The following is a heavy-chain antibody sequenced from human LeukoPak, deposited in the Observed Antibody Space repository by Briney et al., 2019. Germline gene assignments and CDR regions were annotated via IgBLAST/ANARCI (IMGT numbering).Heavy chain of an antibody. Sequence: GGSLRLSCSASGFTVTNAWMNWVRQAPGEGLDWVGRIASKTDGGATDYAAPVKGRFTISRDDSKNTLNLQMNSLKTEDTAVYYCTTGIRGDWGQGTLVTVSS. V-gene: IGHV3-15*07. CDR3: TTGIRGD. J-gene: IGHJ4*02. CDR2: IASKTDGGAT. CDR1: GFTVTNAW. D-gene: IGHD3-10*01.